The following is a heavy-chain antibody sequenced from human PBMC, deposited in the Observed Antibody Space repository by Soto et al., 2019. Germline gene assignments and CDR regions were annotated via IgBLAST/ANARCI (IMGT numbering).Heavy chain of an antibody. Sequence: GGSLRLSCAASGFTLSSYWMSWVRQAPGKGLEWVANIKQDGSEKYYVDSVKGRFTISRDNAKNSLYLQMNSLREEDTAVYYCARDLGYSYGYSHDAFDIWGQGTMVTVSS. D-gene: IGHD5-18*01. CDR1: GFTLSSYW. J-gene: IGHJ3*02. CDR3: ARDLGYSYGYSHDAFDI. CDR2: IKQDGSEK. V-gene: IGHV3-7*01.